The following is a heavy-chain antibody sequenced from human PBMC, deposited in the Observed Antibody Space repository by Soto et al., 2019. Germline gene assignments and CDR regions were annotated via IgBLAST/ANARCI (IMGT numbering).Heavy chain of an antibody. CDR2: ISYDGSNK. Sequence: ESGGGVVQPGRSLRLSCAASGFTFSSYGMHWVRQAPGKGLEWVAVISYDGSNKYYADSVKGRFTISRDNSKNTLYLQMNSLRAEDTAVYYCAKAGVGYGSGKYNYYYYGMDVWGQGTTVTVSS. CDR1: GFTFSSYG. CDR3: AKAGVGYGSGKYNYYYYGMDV. D-gene: IGHD3-10*01. J-gene: IGHJ6*02. V-gene: IGHV3-30*18.